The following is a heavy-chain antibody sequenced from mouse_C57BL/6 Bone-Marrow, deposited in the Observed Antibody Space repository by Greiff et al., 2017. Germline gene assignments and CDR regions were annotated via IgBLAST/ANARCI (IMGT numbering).Heavy chain of an antibody. CDR1: GYSITSGYY. J-gene: IGHJ3*01. D-gene: IGHD2-3*01. CDR2: ISYDGSN. V-gene: IGHV3-6*01. Sequence: EVQLQQSGPGLVKPSQSLSLTCSVTGYSITSGYYWNWIRQFPGNKLEWMGYISYDGSNNYNPSLKNRISITRDTSKNQFFLKLNSVTTEDTATYYCARGRLLPWFAYWGQGTLVTVSA. CDR3: ARGRLLPWFAY.